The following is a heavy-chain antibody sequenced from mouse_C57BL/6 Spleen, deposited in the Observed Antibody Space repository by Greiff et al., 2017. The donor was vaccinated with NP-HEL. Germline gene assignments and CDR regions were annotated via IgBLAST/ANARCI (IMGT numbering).Heavy chain of an antibody. Sequence: QVQLQQSGPELVKPGASVKISCKASGYAFSSSWMNWVKQRPGKGLEWIGRIYPGDGDTNYNGKFKGKATLTADKSSSTAYTQLSSLTSEDSAVYFCARGDYGSLYYFDYWGQGTTLTVSS. J-gene: IGHJ2*01. V-gene: IGHV1-82*01. CDR3: ARGDYGSLYYFDY. D-gene: IGHD1-1*01. CDR2: IYPGDGDT. CDR1: GYAFSSSW.